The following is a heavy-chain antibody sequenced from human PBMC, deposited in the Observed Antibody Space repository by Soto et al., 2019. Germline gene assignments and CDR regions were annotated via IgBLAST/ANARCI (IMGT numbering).Heavy chain of an antibody. CDR1: GFTFSNYG. D-gene: IGHD1-1*01. J-gene: IGHJ4*02. Sequence: QVQLVESGGGVVQPGRSLRLSCAASGFTFSNYGMHWVRQAPGKGLEWVIVISYDGNVAYYADSVKGRFTISSDNSKNTLYLQMNRLRTEDTAMYYCAKEGPITNWYFDYWGQGTLVTVSS. CDR2: ISYDGNVA. V-gene: IGHV3-30*18. CDR3: AKEGPITNWYFDY.